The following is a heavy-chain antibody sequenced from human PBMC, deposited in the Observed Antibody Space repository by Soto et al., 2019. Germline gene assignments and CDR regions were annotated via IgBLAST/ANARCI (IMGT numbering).Heavy chain of an antibody. CDR2: IYYSGST. CDR1: GGSISSGDYY. Sequence: SETLSLTCTVSGGSISSGDYYWSWIRQPPGKGLEWIGYIYYSGSTYYNPSLKSRVTISVDTSKNQFSLKLSSVTAADTAVYYCASGFFFSGSYDYCGQGTLVTVSS. D-gene: IGHD1-26*01. CDR3: ASGFFFSGSYDY. V-gene: IGHV4-30-4*01. J-gene: IGHJ4*02.